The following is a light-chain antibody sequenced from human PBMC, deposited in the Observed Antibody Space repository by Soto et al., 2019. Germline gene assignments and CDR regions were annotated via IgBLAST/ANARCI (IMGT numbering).Light chain of an antibody. CDR1: QSVSSSY. Sequence: EIVLTQSPGTLSLSLGERATLSCRASQSVSSSYLVWYQQKPGQAPRLLIYGASSRATGIPDRFSGSGSGTDFTLTISRLEPEDFAVYYCQQYGSSRTFGQGTKVEIK. CDR3: QQYGSSRT. CDR2: GAS. J-gene: IGKJ1*01. V-gene: IGKV3-20*01.